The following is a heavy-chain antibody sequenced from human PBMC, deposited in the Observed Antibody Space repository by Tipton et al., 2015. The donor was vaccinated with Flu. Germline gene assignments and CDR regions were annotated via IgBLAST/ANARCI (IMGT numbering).Heavy chain of an antibody. J-gene: IGHJ6*02. CDR1: GGSVSSGSYY. CDR3: AREEVVGKLRYFDWRSKAGGMDV. Sequence: TLSLTCTVSGGSVSSGSYYWSWIRQPPGKGLEWIGYIYYSGSTNYNPSLKSRVTISVDTSKNQFSLKLSSVTAADTAVYYCAREEVVGKLRYFDWRSKAGGMDVWGQGTTVTVSS. V-gene: IGHV4-61*01. CDR2: IYYSGST. D-gene: IGHD3-9*01.